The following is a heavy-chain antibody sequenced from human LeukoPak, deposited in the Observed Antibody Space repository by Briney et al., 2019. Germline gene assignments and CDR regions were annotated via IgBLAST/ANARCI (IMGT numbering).Heavy chain of an antibody. J-gene: IGHJ4*02. Sequence: GGSLRLSCAASGFSFSGYGMHWVRQVPGKGLEWVAFIRYDGITKFYIDSVKGRFAISRDNSKNTLSLQMNSLRTEDTAVYYCAALHTGTFVDYWGQGALVTVSS. D-gene: IGHD4-17*01. CDR1: GFSFSGYG. CDR3: AALHTGTFVDY. CDR2: IRYDGITK. V-gene: IGHV3-30*02.